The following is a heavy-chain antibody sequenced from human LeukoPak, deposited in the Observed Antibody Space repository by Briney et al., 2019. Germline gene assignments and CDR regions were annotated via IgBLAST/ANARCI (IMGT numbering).Heavy chain of an antibody. CDR1: GFTFSSYA. V-gene: IGHV3-23*01. J-gene: IGHJ6*02. Sequence: SGGSLRLSCAASGFTFSSYAMSWVRQAPGKGLEWVSAISGSGGSTYYADSVKGRFTISRDNSKNTQYLQMNSLRAEDTAVYYCAKPRRGWYMYYGMDVWGQGTTVTVSS. CDR2: ISGSGGST. CDR3: AKPRRGWYMYYGMDV. D-gene: IGHD6-19*01.